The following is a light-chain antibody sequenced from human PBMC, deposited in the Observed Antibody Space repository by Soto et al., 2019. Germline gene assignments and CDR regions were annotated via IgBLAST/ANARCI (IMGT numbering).Light chain of an antibody. CDR1: QSISSW. Sequence: DIQMTQSPSYVSASVGDRVTITCRASQSISSWLAWFQQKPGKAPKLLIYDASTLESGVPSRFSGSGSGTEFTLTISSLQPDDFATYYCQQYNYYRTFGQGTKVDI. CDR2: DAS. V-gene: IGKV1-5*01. CDR3: QQYNYYRT. J-gene: IGKJ1*01.